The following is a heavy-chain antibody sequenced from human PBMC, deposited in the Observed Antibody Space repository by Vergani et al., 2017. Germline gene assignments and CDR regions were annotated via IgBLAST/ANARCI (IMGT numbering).Heavy chain of an antibody. D-gene: IGHD2-2*01. CDR2: IYYSGST. J-gene: IGHJ3*02. CDR3: ARVQRCSSTSCCSAFDI. Sequence: QVQLQESGPGLVKPSETLSLTCTVSGGSISSYYWSWIRQPPGKGLEWIGYIYYSGSTNYNPSLKSRVTISVDTSKNQFSLKLSSVTAAHTAVYYCARVQRCSSTSCCSAFDIWGQGTMVTVSS. V-gene: IGHV4-59*01. CDR1: GGSISSYY.